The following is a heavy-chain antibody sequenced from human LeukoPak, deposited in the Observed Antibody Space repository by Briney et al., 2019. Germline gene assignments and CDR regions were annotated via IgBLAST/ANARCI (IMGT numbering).Heavy chain of an antibody. V-gene: IGHV3-23*01. CDR3: ATVDLLRGVSPGYDYFDY. D-gene: IGHD3-10*01. CDR2: ISSSGGST. CDR1: GFTFSSYA. Sequence: PGGSLRLSCAASGFTFSSYAMNWVRQAPGKGLEWVSVISSSGGSTYYADSVKGRFTISRDNSKNTVYLQMNSLRAEDTAVYYCATVDLLRGVSPGYDYFDYWGQGTLVTVSS. J-gene: IGHJ4*02.